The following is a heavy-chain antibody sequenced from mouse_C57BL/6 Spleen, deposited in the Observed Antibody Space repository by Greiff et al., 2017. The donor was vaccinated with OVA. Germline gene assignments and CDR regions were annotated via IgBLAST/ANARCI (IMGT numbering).Heavy chain of an antibody. V-gene: IGHV5-4*03. CDR3: ARGALRLYYFDY. Sequence: EVMLVESGGGLVKPGGSLKLSCAASGFTFSSYAMSWVRQTPEKRLEWVATISDGGSYTYYPDNVKGRFTISRDNAKNNLYLQMSHLKSEDTAMYYCARGALRLYYFDYWGQGTTLTVSS. CDR1: GFTFSSYA. J-gene: IGHJ2*01. D-gene: IGHD1-1*01. CDR2: ISDGGSYT.